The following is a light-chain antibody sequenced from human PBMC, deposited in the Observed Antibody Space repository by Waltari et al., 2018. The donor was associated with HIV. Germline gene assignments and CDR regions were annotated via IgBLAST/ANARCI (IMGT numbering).Light chain of an antibody. CDR2: DTS. CDR1: TGPVTSGHF. J-gene: IGLJ3*02. Sequence: QAVVTQEPSLTVSPGGTVTLTCCSSTGPVTSGHFTYWFHQKPGQAPTPLIFDTSNKHSWTPARFSGSLLGGKAALTLSGAQPEDEAEYYCLLSYSGASWVFGGGTKVTVL. V-gene: IGLV7-46*01. CDR3: LLSYSGASWV.